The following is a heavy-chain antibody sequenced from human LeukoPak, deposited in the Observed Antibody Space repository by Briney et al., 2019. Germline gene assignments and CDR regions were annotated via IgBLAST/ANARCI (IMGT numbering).Heavy chain of an antibody. V-gene: IGHV4-38-2*02. J-gene: IGHJ4*02. CDR1: GYSISSGYY. Sequence: SETLSLTCTVSGYSISSGYYWRWNRQPPGKGLEWIGSIYHSGNTYYNPSLKSRVTISVDTPKNQFSLKLSSVTAADTAVYYCAAGGGNRYFDYWGQGTLVTVSS. CDR2: IYHSGNT. CDR3: AAGGGNRYFDY. D-gene: IGHD4-23*01.